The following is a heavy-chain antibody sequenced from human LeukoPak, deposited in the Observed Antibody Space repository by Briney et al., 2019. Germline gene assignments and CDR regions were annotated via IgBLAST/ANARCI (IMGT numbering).Heavy chain of an antibody. J-gene: IGHJ6*02. CDR2: ISYDGSNK. CDR3: ARGHYDTSPDYYYGMDV. D-gene: IGHD3-9*01. V-gene: IGHV3-30*03. Sequence: GGSLRLSCAASGFTFSSFGVHWVRQAPGKGLEWVAVISYDGSNKYYADSVKGRFTISRDNSKNTLYLQMNSLRAEDTAVYYCARGHYDTSPDYYYGMDVWGQGTTVTVSS. CDR1: GFTFSSFG.